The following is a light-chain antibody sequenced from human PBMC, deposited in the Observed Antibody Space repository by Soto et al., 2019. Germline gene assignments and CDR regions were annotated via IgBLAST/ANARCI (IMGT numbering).Light chain of an antibody. V-gene: IGKV3-15*01. Sequence: EIVMTQSPATLSVSPGQRASLSCRASQSISTNLAWYQQRPGRSPRLLIFGASTRATGVPARFSGSGSGTDFTLTISSLQSGDFAVYYCQQYNKWPLFTFGPGTRVDIK. CDR3: QQYNKWPLFT. CDR1: QSISTN. CDR2: GAS. J-gene: IGKJ3*01.